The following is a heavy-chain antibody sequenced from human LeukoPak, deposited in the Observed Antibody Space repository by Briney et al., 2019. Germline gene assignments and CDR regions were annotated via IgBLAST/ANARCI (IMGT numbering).Heavy chain of an antibody. CDR2: IYYSGST. J-gene: IGHJ4*02. Sequence: SETLSLTCTVPGGSISSYYWSWIRQPPGKGLEWIGYIYYSGSTNYNPSLKSRVNISVDTSKNQFSLKLSSVAAADTAVYYCARNECWSGSFDYWGQGTLVTVS. D-gene: IGHD3-3*01. V-gene: IGHV4-59*08. CDR1: GGSISSYY. CDR3: ARNECWSGSFDY.